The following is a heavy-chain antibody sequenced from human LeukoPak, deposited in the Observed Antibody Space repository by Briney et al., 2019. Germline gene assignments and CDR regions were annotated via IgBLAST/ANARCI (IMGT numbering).Heavy chain of an antibody. CDR1: GYTFTGYY. CDR3: ARAKRITMVRGVMSWFDP. V-gene: IGHV1-2*02. Sequence: ASVKVSCKASGYTFTGYYMHWVRQAPAQGLEWMGWINPNSGGTNYAQKYQGRVTMTRDTSISTAYMELSRLRSDDTAVYYCARAKRITMVRGVMSWFDPWGQGTLVTVSS. D-gene: IGHD3-10*01. CDR2: INPNSGGT. J-gene: IGHJ5*02.